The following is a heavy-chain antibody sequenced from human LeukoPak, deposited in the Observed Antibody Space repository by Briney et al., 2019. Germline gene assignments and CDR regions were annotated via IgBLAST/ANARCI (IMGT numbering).Heavy chain of an antibody. CDR1: GFNFRGHW. J-gene: IGHJ4*02. V-gene: IGHV3-7*03. D-gene: IGHD6-19*01. Sequence: GGSLRLSCAASGFNFRGHWMDWVRQAPGKGLEWVGHIKTDGSETYYLDSLRGRFSISRDNTNNALYLQMDSLRVEDTAVYYCVKNNGWFHLAQWGQGTLVTVSS. CDR3: VKNNGWFHLAQ. CDR2: IKTDGSET.